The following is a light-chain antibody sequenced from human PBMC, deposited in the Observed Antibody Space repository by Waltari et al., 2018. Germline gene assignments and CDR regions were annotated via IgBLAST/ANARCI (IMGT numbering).Light chain of an antibody. Sequence: QSALTQPASVSGSPGQSITISCTGTSTDVGPYILVSWYQQHPGKIPKLMIYEVPTRPSGVSSRFSGSKSGKTASLTISGLQPEDEADYYCCPYTSSSTLVFGPGTKLTVL. J-gene: IGLJ2*01. CDR3: CPYTSSSTLV. CDR2: EVP. V-gene: IGLV2-23*02. CDR1: STDVGPYIL.